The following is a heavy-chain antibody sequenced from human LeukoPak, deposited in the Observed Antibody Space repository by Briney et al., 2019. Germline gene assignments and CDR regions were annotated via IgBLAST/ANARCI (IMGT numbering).Heavy chain of an antibody. V-gene: IGHV4-59*08. CDR2: VSYSGGA. Sequence: SETLSLTCTVSGGSISSYYWSWIRQPPGKGLEWIGYVSYSGGANYNPSLKSRVTVSLDTSKNQFSLKLRSVTAADTAMYYCARRDGPYFDYWGQGTLVTVSS. CDR3: ARRDGPYFDY. J-gene: IGHJ4*02. CDR1: GGSISSYY.